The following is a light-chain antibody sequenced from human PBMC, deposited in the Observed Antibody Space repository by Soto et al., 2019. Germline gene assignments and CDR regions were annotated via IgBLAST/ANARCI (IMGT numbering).Light chain of an antibody. Sequence: EVVLTQSPGTLSLSPGERATLSCRASQSISSSFLAWYQQRPGQSPRLLIYGASSRATGIPDRFSGSGSGTDLTLTISRLEPEDFAVYYCQQDGTSPLTFGPGTRVDIK. V-gene: IGKV3-20*01. CDR3: QQDGTSPLT. J-gene: IGKJ3*01. CDR2: GAS. CDR1: QSISSSF.